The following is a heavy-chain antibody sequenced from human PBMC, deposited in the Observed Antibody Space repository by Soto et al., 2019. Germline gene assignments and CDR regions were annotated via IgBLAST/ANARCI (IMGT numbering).Heavy chain of an antibody. CDR2: IIPIFGTA. CDR3: ARVGSVGVVTYYDY. Sequence: SVKVSCKASGGTFSSYAISWVRQAPGQGLEWMGGIIPIFGTANYAQKFQGRVTITADESTSTAYMELSSLRSEDTAVYYCARVGSVGVVTYYDYWGQRTLVTVSS. J-gene: IGHJ4*02. D-gene: IGHD2-15*01. V-gene: IGHV1-69*13. CDR1: GGTFSSYA.